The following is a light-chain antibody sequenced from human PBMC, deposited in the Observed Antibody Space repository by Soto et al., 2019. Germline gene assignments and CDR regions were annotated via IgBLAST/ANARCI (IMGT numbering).Light chain of an antibody. CDR3: QEYNTNSRT. CDR1: ESIYSW. Sequence: IQMTQSPSTLSASVGDTVTINCRASESIYSWLAWYKQIPGKAPQLLIYKTSTLEGGVPSRFSGSGSGAEYTLTISSLQPDDFSTYYFQEYNTNSRTFGQGTRV. V-gene: IGKV1-5*03. J-gene: IGKJ1*01. CDR2: KTS.